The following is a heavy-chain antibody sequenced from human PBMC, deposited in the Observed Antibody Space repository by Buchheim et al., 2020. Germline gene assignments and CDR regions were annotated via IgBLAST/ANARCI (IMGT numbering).Heavy chain of an antibody. J-gene: IGHJ4*02. CDR2: MFHSGST. CDR1: GASVRSGNW. CDR3: ARKWAVVVVAGTGFFDY. D-gene: IGHD2-15*01. Sequence: QVQLQESGPGLVKPSGTLSLTCAVSGASVRSGNWWSWVRQPPGKGLEWIGEMFHSGSTKYNPSLKSRVTMSVDTSRNRFSLTLNSVTAADTAVYYCARKWAVVVVAGTGFFDYWGQGIL. V-gene: IGHV4-4*02.